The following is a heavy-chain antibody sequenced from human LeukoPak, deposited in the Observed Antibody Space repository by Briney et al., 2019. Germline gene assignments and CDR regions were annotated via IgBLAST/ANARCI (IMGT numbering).Heavy chain of an antibody. CDR3: ARHQWLQAYWYFDL. D-gene: IGHD5-24*01. CDR1: GFTVSSYS. J-gene: IGHJ2*01. V-gene: IGHV4-34*01. Sequence: GSLRLSCAASGFTVSSYSMNWVRQSPEKGLEWIGEINHSGSTNFNPSLKSRVTISVDTSKNQFSLKLSSVTAADTAVYYCARHQWLQAYWYFDLWGRGTLATVSS. CDR2: INHSGST.